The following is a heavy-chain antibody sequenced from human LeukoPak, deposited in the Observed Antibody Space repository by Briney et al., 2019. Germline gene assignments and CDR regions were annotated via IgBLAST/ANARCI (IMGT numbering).Heavy chain of an antibody. Sequence: SETLSLTCAVYGGSFSGYYWSWSRQPPGKGLEWIGSIYYSGSTYYNPPLKSRFTISVDTSKNQFSLKLSSVTAADTAVCYCASGLRTTGTTTFDYWGQGTLVTVSS. CDR1: GGSFSGYY. CDR3: ASGLRTTGTTTFDY. J-gene: IGHJ4*02. D-gene: IGHD1-1*01. V-gene: IGHV4-34*01. CDR2: IYYSGST.